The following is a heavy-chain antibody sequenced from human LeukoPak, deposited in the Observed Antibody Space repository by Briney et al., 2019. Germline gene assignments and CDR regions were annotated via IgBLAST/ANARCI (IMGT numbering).Heavy chain of an antibody. CDR3: ARVLFGYYGADV. J-gene: IGHJ6*02. CDR2: ISGSSDYI. Sequence: GGSLRLSCAASGFTFSTYSMNWARQAPGKGLEWVSSISGSSDYIFYADSVKGRFTMSRDNAKNSLYLQMNSLRAEDTAVYYCARVLFGYYGADVWGQGTTVTVSS. D-gene: IGHD3-3*01. V-gene: IGHV3-21*01. CDR1: GFTFSTYS.